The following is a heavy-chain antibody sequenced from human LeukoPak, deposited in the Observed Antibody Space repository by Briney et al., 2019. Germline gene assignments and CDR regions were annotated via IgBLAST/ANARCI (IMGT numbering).Heavy chain of an antibody. CDR2: IYSGGST. J-gene: IGHJ4*02. V-gene: IGHV3-53*01. D-gene: IGHD3-22*01. CDR3: ASSGYYSDFDY. Sequence: GGSLRLSCAASGFTASTNYMSWVRQAPGKGLEWVSIIYSGGSTYYADSVKGRFTISRDKSKNTLFLQMNSLRAEDTAVYYCASSGYYSDFDYWGQGTLVTVSS. CDR1: GFTASTNY.